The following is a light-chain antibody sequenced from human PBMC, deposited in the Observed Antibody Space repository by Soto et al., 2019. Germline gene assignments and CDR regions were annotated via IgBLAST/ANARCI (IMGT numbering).Light chain of an antibody. CDR2: AAS. J-gene: IGKJ5*01. Sequence: DIQMTQSPSSVSASVGDTVTINCRASQVMSSWLAWYQQRPGKAPNLLIFAASTLQSGVPSRFSGSGSRTEFTLTITDLQPEDVATYYCQQADTLPSTFGQGTRLESK. CDR1: QVMSSW. CDR3: QQADTLPST. V-gene: IGKV1D-12*01.